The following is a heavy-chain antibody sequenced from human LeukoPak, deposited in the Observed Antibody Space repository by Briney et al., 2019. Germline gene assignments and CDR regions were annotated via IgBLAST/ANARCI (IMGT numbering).Heavy chain of an antibody. D-gene: IGHD5-12*01. Sequence: ASVKVSCKASGYTFTSYAMNWVRQAPGQGLEWMGGIIPIFGTANYAQKFQGRVTITADESTSTAYMELSSLRSEDTAVYYCARQTTSGYPWFDPWGQGTLVTVSS. J-gene: IGHJ5*02. CDR1: GYTFTSYA. V-gene: IGHV1-69*13. CDR3: ARQTTSGYPWFDP. CDR2: IIPIFGTA.